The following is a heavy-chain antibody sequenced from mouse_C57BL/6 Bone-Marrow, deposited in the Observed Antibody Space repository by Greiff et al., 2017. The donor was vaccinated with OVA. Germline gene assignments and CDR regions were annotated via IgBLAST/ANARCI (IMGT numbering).Heavy chain of an antibody. D-gene: IGHD2-12*01. J-gene: IGHJ1*03. CDR3: ARHDYRGHGYFDV. CDR2: INSDGGST. CDR1: EYEFPSHD. V-gene: IGHV5-2*03. Sequence: EVKLVESGGGLVQPGESLKLSCESNEYEFPSHDMSWVRKTPEKRLELVADINSDGGSTYYPDTMERRFIISRDNTKKTLYLQRSSLRSEDTALYDCARHDYRGHGYFDVWGTGTTFTVSS.